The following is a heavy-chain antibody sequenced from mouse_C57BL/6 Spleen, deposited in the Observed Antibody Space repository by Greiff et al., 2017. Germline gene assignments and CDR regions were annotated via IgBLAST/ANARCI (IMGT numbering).Heavy chain of an antibody. CDR2: INPGSGGT. J-gene: IGHJ3*01. Sequence: QVQLQQSGAELVRPGTSVKVSCKASGYAFTNYLIEWVKQRPGQGLEWIGVINPGSGGTNYNEKFKGKATLTADKSSSTAYMQLSILTSEDSAVYFCARGDDYGAWFAYWGQGTLVTVAA. D-gene: IGHD2-4*01. CDR1: GYAFTNYL. CDR3: ARGDDYGAWFAY. V-gene: IGHV1-54*01.